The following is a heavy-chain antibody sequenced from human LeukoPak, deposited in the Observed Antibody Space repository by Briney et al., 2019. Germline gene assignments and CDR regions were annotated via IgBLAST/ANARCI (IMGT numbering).Heavy chain of an antibody. CDR2: ISWNSDSI. CDR1: GFTFDDYA. Sequence: GGSLRLSCAASGFTFDDYAMHWVRQAPGKGLEWVSGISWNSDSIGYADSVKGRFTISRDNAKNSLYLQMNSLRAEDTALYYCAKGKVDSSGWSGFDYWGQGTLVTVSS. D-gene: IGHD6-19*01. J-gene: IGHJ4*02. V-gene: IGHV3-9*01. CDR3: AKGKVDSSGWSGFDY.